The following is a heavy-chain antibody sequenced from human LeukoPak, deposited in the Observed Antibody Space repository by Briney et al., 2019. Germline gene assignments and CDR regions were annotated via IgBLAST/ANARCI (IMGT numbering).Heavy chain of an antibody. D-gene: IGHD2-15*01. CDR1: GGSFSGYY. Sequence: SETLSLTCDVYGGSFSGYYWSWIRQPPGKGLECIGEINHSGSTNYNPSLKSRVTISVDTSKNQFSLQLSSVTAADTAEYYCASYCSGGSCYSGGYYFDYWGQGTLVTVSS. V-gene: IGHV4-34*01. J-gene: IGHJ4*02. CDR2: INHSGST. CDR3: ASYCSGGSCYSGGYYFDY.